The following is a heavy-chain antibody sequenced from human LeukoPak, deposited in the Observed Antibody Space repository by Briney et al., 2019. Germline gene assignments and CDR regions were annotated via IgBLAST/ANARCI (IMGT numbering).Heavy chain of an antibody. CDR3: ARETGYSSSWYFDY. V-gene: IGHV3-23*01. D-gene: IGHD6-13*01. CDR1: GFTFSSYD. Sequence: GGSLRLSCAASGFTFSSYDMSWVRQAPGKGLEWVSAISGSGGSTYYADSVKGRFTISRDNSKNTLYLQMNSLRAEDTAVYYCARETGYSSSWYFDYWGQGTLVTVSS. J-gene: IGHJ4*02. CDR2: ISGSGGST.